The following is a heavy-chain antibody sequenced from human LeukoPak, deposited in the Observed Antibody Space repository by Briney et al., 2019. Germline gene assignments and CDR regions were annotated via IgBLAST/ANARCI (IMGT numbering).Heavy chain of an antibody. CDR1: GYSFTSYW. CDR2: IYPSDADT. J-gene: IGHJ4*02. D-gene: IGHD3-22*01. CDR3: ARRYYYDSSGYYYFDY. Sequence: GESLKISCKGSGYSFTSYWIGWVRQMPGKGLEWMGIIYPSDADTRYSPSFQGQVTISADKSNSTAYLQWSSLKASDTAMYYCARRYYYDSSGYYYFDYWGQGTLVTVSS. V-gene: IGHV5-51*01.